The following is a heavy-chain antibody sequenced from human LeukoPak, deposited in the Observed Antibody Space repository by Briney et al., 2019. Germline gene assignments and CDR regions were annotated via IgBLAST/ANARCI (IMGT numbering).Heavy chain of an antibody. CDR1: DYTFTSYG. CDR3: ARGISYGDYGSYFDY. J-gene: IGHJ4*02. CDR2: ISAYNGNT. D-gene: IGHD4-17*01. V-gene: IGHV1-18*01. Sequence: ASVKVSCKASDYTFTSYGISWVRQAPGQGLEWMGWISAYNGNTNYAQKLQGRVTMTTDTSTSTAYMELRSLRSDDTAVYYCARGISYGDYGSYFDYWGQGTLVTVSS.